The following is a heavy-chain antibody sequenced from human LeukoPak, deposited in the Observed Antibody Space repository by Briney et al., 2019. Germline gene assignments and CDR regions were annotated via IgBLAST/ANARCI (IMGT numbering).Heavy chain of an antibody. CDR1: GGTFSRYA. D-gene: IGHD5-18*01. V-gene: IGHV1-8*01. CDR3: SRGGYSYEYYYYYYYMDV. Sequence: ASVKVSCKASGGTFSRYAISWMRQATGQGLEWMGWINPHSGNTGYAQKFQGRVTMTRNTSISTAYMELSSLRSEDTAVYYCSRGGYSYEYYYYYYYMDVWGKGTTVTVSS. CDR2: INPHSGNT. J-gene: IGHJ6*03.